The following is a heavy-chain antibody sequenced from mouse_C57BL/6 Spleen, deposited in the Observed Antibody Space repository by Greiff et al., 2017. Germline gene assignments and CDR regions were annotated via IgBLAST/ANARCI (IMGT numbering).Heavy chain of an antibody. J-gene: IGHJ2*01. CDR3: ALTTVVARGNY. D-gene: IGHD1-1*01. CDR2: IYPGSGST. CDR1: GYTFTSYW. Sequence: QVQLQQPGAELVKPGASVKMSCKASGYTFTSYWLTWVKQRPGQGLEWIGDIYPGSGSTNYNEKFKSKATLTVDTSSSTAYMQLSSLTSEDSAVYYCALTTVVARGNYWGQGTTLTVSS. V-gene: IGHV1-55*01.